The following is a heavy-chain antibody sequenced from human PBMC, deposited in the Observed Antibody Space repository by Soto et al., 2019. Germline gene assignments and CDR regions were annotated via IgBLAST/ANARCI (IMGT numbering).Heavy chain of an antibody. CDR3: ATSGYDLVVYYYGMDV. J-gene: IGHJ6*02. CDR2: IIPIFGTA. Sequence: QVQLVQSGAEVKKPGSSVKVSCKASGGTFSSYAISWVRQAPGQGLELMGGIIPIFGTANYAQKFQGRVTITADQSTSTAYMELSSLRSEDTAVYYCATSGYDLVVYYYGMDVWGQGTTVTVSS. CDR1: GGTFSSYA. V-gene: IGHV1-69*12. D-gene: IGHD5-12*01.